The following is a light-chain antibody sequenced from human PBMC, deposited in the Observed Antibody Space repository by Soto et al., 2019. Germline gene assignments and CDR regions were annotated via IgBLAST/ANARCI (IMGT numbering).Light chain of an antibody. CDR1: QSVGSK. CDR3: QQYNNWPPVT. J-gene: IGKJ4*01. CDR2: GAS. V-gene: IGKV3-15*01. Sequence: ETLIRHSPRTLHVYPVDIDPIYCSASQSVGSKVAWYQQKPGQAPTLLIYGASTRASGIPLRFSGSGSGTEFTLTISSLQSEDFAVYYCQQYNNWPPVTFGGGTKVDI.